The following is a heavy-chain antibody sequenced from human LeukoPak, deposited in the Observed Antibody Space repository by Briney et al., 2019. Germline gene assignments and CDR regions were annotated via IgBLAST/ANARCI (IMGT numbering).Heavy chain of an antibody. CDR2: IYHSGST. CDR1: GGSISSSNW. J-gene: IGHJ3*02. V-gene: IGHV4-4*02. CDR3: ASLWNYYGSGDAFDI. Sequence: PSETLSLTCAVSGGSISSSNWWSWVRQPPGKGLEWIGEIYHSGSTNYNPSLKSRVTISVDKSKNQFSLKLSSVTAADTAVYYCASLWNYYGSGDAFDIWGQGTMVTVSS. D-gene: IGHD3-10*01.